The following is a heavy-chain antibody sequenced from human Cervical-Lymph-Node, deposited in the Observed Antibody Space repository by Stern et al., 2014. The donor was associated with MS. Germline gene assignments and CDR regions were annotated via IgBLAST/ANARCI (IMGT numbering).Heavy chain of an antibody. V-gene: IGHV4-61*02. D-gene: IGHD1-26*01. J-gene: IGHJ5*02. CDR2: VYLSGSS. CDR1: GGSISNDNFF. CDR3: ALGAEWFDP. Sequence: VQLVESGPGLVKPSQTLSLTCTVSGGSISNDNFFWSWIRQPAGKGLEWIGRVYLSGSSNYNPSLKRRVTISMATSMNQFSLKLNSVTAADTAVYYCALGAEWFDPWGQGTLVTVSS.